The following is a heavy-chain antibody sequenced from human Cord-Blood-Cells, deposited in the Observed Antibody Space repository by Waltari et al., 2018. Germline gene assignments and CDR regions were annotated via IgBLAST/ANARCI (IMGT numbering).Heavy chain of an antibody. V-gene: IGHV1-2*02. D-gene: IGHD3-3*01. CDR1: GYTFTGYY. J-gene: IGHJ4*02. CDR2: INPNSGGT. Sequence: QVQLVQSGAEVKKPGASVKVSCKASGYTFTGYYMHWVRQAPGQGLEWMGWINPNSGGTNYAQKFQGRVTMTRDTSISTAYMELSRLGSYDTAVDYCARHRCTIFGVVSNYWGQGTLVTVSS. CDR3: ARHRCTIFGVVSNY.